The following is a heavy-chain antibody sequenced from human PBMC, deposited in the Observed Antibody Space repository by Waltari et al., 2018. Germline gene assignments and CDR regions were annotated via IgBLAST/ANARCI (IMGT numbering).Heavy chain of an antibody. CDR2: INSDGSST. Sequence: EVQLVESGGGLVQPGGSLRLSCAASGFTFSSYAMSWVRQAPGKGLEWVSRINSDGSSTSYADSVKGRFTISRDNAKNTLYLQMNSLRAEDTAVYYCARDGRPIRFDYWGQGTLVTVSS. D-gene: IGHD2-15*01. J-gene: IGHJ4*02. CDR1: GFTFSSYA. V-gene: IGHV3-74*01. CDR3: ARDGRPIRFDY.